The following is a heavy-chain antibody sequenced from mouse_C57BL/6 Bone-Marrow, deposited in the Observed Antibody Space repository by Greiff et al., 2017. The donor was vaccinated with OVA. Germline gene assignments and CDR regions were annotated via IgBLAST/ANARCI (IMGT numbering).Heavy chain of an antibody. CDR2: ISYSGST. Sequence: EVKLMESGPGMVKPSQSLSLTCTVTGYSITSGYDWHWIRHFPGNKLEWMGYISYSGSTNYNPSLKSRISITHDTSKNHFFLKLNSVTTEDTATYYCARDPFYYYGSSGYFDVWGTGTTVTVSS. CDR3: ARDPFYYYGSSGYFDV. D-gene: IGHD1-1*01. J-gene: IGHJ1*03. CDR1: GYSITSGYD. V-gene: IGHV3-1*01.